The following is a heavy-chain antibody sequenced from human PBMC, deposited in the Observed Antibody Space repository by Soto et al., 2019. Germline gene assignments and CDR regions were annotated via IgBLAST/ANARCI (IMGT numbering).Heavy chain of an antibody. CDR3: AKGSSSCYGLFAY. CDR2: TSYDGSKQ. Sequence: QVQLVESGGGVVQPGRSLTLSCAASGFTFSSYAMHWVRQAPGKGLEWVACTSYDGSKQYYADSVQGRFTVSRDDSKNTLYVHMSSLRAEDTAVYYCAKGSSSCYGLFAYLGQGTLVTVSS. D-gene: IGHD6-13*01. CDR1: GFTFSSYA. J-gene: IGHJ4*02. V-gene: IGHV3-30*18.